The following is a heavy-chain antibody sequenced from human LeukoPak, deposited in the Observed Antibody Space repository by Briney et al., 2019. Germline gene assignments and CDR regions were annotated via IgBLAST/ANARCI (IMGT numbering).Heavy chain of an antibody. J-gene: IGHJ3*02. D-gene: IGHD1-26*01. CDR1: GFIVSSNH. CDR2: IYSGGST. V-gene: IGHV3-53*04. Sequence: AGSLCLSCAASGFIVSSNHWKWVGQAPGKGLQGVLVIYSGGSTYYADSVKGRFTLYRHNSKNTLFLQMNSLRAEDAAVYYCAGIVGATGAFDIWGQGTMVTVSS. CDR3: AGIVGATGAFDI.